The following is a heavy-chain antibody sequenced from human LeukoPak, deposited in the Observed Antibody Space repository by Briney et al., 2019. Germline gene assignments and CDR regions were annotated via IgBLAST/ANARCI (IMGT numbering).Heavy chain of an antibody. V-gene: IGHV3-21*01. Sequence: GGSLRLSCAATGFTFSSYSMNWVRQAPGKGLEWVSSISSSSSYIYYADSVKGRFTISRDNAKNSLYLQVNSLRVEDTAVYYCAGALPRIVLTDAIDIWGQGTLVTVSS. D-gene: IGHD1-26*01. J-gene: IGHJ3*02. CDR2: ISSSSSYI. CDR1: GFTFSSYS. CDR3: AGALPRIVLTDAIDI.